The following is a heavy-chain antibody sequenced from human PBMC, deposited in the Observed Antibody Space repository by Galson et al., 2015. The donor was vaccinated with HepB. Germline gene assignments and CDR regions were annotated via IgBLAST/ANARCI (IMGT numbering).Heavy chain of an antibody. J-gene: IGHJ6*02. Sequence: CAISGDSVSSTSAAWNWIRQSPSRGLEWLGRTYYRSKWYNDYAVSVKSRITINPDTSKNQFSLQLNSVTPEDTAVYYCARVEGYCSSTSCYTDYYYYGMDVWGQGTTVTVSS. V-gene: IGHV6-1*01. CDR3: ARVEGYCSSTSCYTDYYYYGMDV. CDR2: TYYRSKWYN. D-gene: IGHD2-2*02. CDR1: GDSVSSTSAA.